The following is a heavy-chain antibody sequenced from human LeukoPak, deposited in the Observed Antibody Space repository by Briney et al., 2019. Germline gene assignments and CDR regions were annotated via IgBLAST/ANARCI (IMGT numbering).Heavy chain of an antibody. J-gene: IGHJ5*02. CDR2: ITNGGSTI. CDR1: GFTFSDYN. Sequence: GGSLRLSCAASGFTFSDYNMNWVRQAPGKGLEGVSYITNGGSTIHHADSVKGRFTISRDNAKKTLYLQMNSLRAEDTAVYYCARRNRTPKQGAWFDPWGQGTLVTVSS. V-gene: IGHV3-11*01. D-gene: IGHD1-14*01. CDR3: ARRNRTPKQGAWFDP.